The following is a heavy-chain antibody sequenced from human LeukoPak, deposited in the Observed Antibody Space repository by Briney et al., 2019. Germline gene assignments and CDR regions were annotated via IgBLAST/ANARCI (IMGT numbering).Heavy chain of an antibody. J-gene: IGHJ4*02. V-gene: IGHV1-46*01. CDR3: ARLISQYPLSDY. CDR2: INPSGGST. Sequence: ASVKVSCKASGYTFTSYYMHWVRQAPGQGLEWVGIINPSGGSTNYAQKFQGRVTITADESTSTAYMELSSLRSEDTAVYYCARLISQYPLSDYWGQGTLVTVSS. D-gene: IGHD2/OR15-2a*01. CDR1: GYTFTSYY.